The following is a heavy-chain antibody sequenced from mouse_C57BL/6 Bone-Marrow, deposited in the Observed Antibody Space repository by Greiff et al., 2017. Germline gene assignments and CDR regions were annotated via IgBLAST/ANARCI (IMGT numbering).Heavy chain of an antibody. CDR1: GYTFTSYW. CDR3: AKDGYFWYLDV. CDR2: IDPSDSYT. J-gene: IGHJ1*03. Sequence: QVQLKQPGAELVMPGASVKLSCKASGYTFTSYWMHWVKQRPGQGLEWIGEIDPSDSYTNYNQKFKGKSTLTVDKSSSTAYMQLSSLTSEDSAVYCCAKDGYFWYLDVWGTGTTVTVSS. V-gene: IGHV1-69*01. D-gene: IGHD2-3*01.